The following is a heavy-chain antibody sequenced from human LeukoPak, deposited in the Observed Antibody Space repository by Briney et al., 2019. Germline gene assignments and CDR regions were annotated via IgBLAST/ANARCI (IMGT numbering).Heavy chain of an antibody. CDR2: IYCDGSKT. D-gene: IGHD3-16*01. CDR1: GYIFTDYW. J-gene: IGHJ3*02. V-gene: IGHV5-51*01. CDR3: ARRFPLFGDAFDI. Sequence: GESLKISCQGSGYIFTDYWIGWVRQMPGKGLEWMAIIYCDGSKTIYSPSFQTQVTISVDKSTNTAYLQWRSLKASDTAMYYCARRFPLFGDAFDIWGQGTMVTVSS.